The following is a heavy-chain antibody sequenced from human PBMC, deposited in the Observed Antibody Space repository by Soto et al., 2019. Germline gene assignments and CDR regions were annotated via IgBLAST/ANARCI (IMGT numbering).Heavy chain of an antibody. J-gene: IGHJ6*02. CDR1: GYTFTGYY. D-gene: IGHD6-6*01. CDR2: INPNSGGT. Sequence: ASVKVSCKASGYTFTGYYMHWVRQAPGQGHEWKGWINPNSGGTNYAQKFQGWVTMTRDTSISTAYMELSRLRSDDTAVYYCASSSPPYYYYGMDVWGQGTTVTVSS. CDR3: ASSSPPYYYYGMDV. V-gene: IGHV1-2*04.